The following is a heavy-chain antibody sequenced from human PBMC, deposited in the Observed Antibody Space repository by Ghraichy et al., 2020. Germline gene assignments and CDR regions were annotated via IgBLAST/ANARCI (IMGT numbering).Heavy chain of an antibody. J-gene: IGHJ5*02. V-gene: IGHV1-69*13. CDR1: GGTFSSYA. CDR3: AGSSLSSHGLDP. D-gene: IGHD6-13*01. Sequence: SVKVSCKASGGTFSSYAITWVRQAPGQGLEWMGTFVPVFAAPNYAQRFQGRLTITADESTSTAYMELSSLTSEDTAMYYRAGSSLSSHGLDPWGQGTLVTVSS. CDR2: FVPVFAAP.